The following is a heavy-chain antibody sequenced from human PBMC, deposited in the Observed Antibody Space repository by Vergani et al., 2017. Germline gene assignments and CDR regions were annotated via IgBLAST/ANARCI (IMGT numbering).Heavy chain of an antibody. J-gene: IGHJ6*04. V-gene: IGHV1-24*01. Sequence: QVQLVQSGAEVKKPGASVKVSCKVSGYTLTELSMHWVRQAPGKGLEWMGGFDPEDGETIYAQKFQGRVTMTTDTSTSTAYMELRSLRSDDTAVYYCARAHSLPTIFGSDVWGKGTTVTVSS. CDR2: FDPEDGET. CDR1: GYTLTELS. D-gene: IGHD3-3*01. CDR3: ARAHSLPTIFGSDV.